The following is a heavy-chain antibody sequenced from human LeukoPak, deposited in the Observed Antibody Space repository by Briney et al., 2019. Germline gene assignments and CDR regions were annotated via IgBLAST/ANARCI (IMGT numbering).Heavy chain of an antibody. J-gene: IGHJ4*02. V-gene: IGHV1-69*05. CDR1: GGTFSSYA. D-gene: IGHD4-17*01. CDR3: ARTAAQVGGTDYGDYFDY. Sequence: EASVKVSCKASGGTFSSYAISWVRQAPGQGLEWMGGIIPIFGTANYAQKFRGRVTITTDESTSTAYMELSSLRSDDTAVYYCARTAAQVGGTDYGDYFDYWGQGTLVTVSS. CDR2: IIPIFGTA.